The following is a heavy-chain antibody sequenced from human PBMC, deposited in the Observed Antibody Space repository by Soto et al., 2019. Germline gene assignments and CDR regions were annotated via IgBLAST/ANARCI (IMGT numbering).Heavy chain of an antibody. V-gene: IGHV3-33*01. D-gene: IGHD3-22*01. CDR2: IVNHGGTK. CDR1: GFLFSRVG. CDR3: ARARADYYDSSGYPLGY. J-gene: IGHJ4*02. Sequence: PGGSLRLSCAASGFLFSRVGMHWVRQAPGKGLEWVAVIVNHGGTKDYADSVRGRFTISRDNSKNSLYLQMNSLRAEDTAVYYCARARADYYDSSGYPLGYWGQGTLVTVSS.